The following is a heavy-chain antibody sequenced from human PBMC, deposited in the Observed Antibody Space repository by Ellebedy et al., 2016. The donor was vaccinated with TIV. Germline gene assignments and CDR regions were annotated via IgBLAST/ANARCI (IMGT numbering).Heavy chain of an antibody. Sequence: SQTLSLTCAISGDSVSSNSAAWNWIRQSPSRGLEWLGRTYYRSKWYHDCAVSVKSRITINPDTSKNQFSLQLNSVTPEDTAVYYCARAQTPTYYYDSSGYWYFDYWGQGTLVTVSS. V-gene: IGHV6-1*01. J-gene: IGHJ4*02. CDR2: TYYRSKWYH. D-gene: IGHD3-22*01. CDR3: ARAQTPTYYYDSSGYWYFDY. CDR1: GDSVSSNSAA.